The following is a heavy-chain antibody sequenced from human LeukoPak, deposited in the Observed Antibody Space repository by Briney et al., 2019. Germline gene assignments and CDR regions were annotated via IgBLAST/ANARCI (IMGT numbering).Heavy chain of an antibody. D-gene: IGHD3-22*01. CDR1: GGSISSHY. J-gene: IGHJ5*02. CDR3: ARGYYYDSSGYYYGTPNWFDP. CDR2: TYYSGST. V-gene: IGHV4-59*11. Sequence: SETLSLTCTVSGGSISSHYWSWIRQPPGKGLEWIGYTYYSGSTNYNPSLKSRVTISVDTSKNQFSLKLSSVTAADTAVYYCARGYYYDSSGYYYGTPNWFDPWGQGTLVTVSS.